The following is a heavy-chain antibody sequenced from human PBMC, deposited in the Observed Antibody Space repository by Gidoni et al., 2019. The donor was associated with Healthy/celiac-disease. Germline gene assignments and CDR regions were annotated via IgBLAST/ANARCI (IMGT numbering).Heavy chain of an antibody. J-gene: IGHJ4*02. V-gene: IGHV4-34*01. D-gene: IGHD6-19*01. CDR2: INHSGST. Sequence: QVQLQQWGAGLLKPSETLSLTCAVHCGSFRGYYWSWIRPPPGKGLEWIGEINHSGSTNYNPSLKSRVTISVDTSKNQFSLKLSSVTAADTAVYYCARGGLRGSSGWYYWGQGTLVTVSS. CDR1: CGSFRGYY. CDR3: ARGGLRGSSGWYY.